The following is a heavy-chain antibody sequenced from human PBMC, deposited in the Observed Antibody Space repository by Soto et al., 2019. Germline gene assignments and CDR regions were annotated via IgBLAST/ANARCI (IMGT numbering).Heavy chain of an antibody. CDR1: GFTFSSYA. CDR2: ISGSGGST. CDR3: ARPHKRWLLSYYFDY. Sequence: GGSLRLSCAASGFTFSSYAMSWVRQAPGKGLEWVSAISGSGGSTYYADSVKGRFTISRDNSKNTLYLQMNSLRAEDTAVYYCARPHKRWLLSYYFDYWGQGTLVTVSS. V-gene: IGHV3-23*01. J-gene: IGHJ4*02. D-gene: IGHD2-21*02.